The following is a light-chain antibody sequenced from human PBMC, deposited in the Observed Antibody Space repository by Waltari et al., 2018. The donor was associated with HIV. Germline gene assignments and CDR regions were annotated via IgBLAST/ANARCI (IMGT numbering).Light chain of an antibody. CDR3: QTYNSAPLT. CDR1: QGISNY. CDR2: AES. V-gene: IGKV1-27*01. J-gene: IGKJ4*01. Sequence: DIPMTQSPYSLSASVGDRVTITCRASQGISNYLSWYQQRPGKVPKLLIYAESTLPSWVPSRFSGSGSGTDFTLTISSLQPEDVATYYCQTYNSAPLTFGGGTKVDIK.